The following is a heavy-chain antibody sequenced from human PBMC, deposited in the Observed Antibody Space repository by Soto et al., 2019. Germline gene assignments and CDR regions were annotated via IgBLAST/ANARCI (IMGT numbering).Heavy chain of an antibody. CDR2: IVVGSGNT. CDR1: GFTFTSSA. D-gene: IGHD3-16*01. CDR3: AADMGDYYGMDV. V-gene: IGHV1-58*01. Sequence: SVKVSCKASGFTFTSSAVQWVRQARGQRLEWIGWIVVGSGNTNYAQKFQERVTITRDMSTSTAYMELSSLRSEDTAVYYCAADMGDYYGMDVWGQGTTVTVSS. J-gene: IGHJ6*02.